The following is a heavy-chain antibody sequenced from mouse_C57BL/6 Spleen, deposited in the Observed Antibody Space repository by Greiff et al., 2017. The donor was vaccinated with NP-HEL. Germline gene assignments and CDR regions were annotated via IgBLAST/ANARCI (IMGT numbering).Heavy chain of an antibody. V-gene: IGHV5-15*01. CDR3: ARRDYGSSYVGAMDY. D-gene: IGHD1-1*01. J-gene: IGHJ4*01. CDR2: ISNLAYSI. CDR1: GFTFSDYG. Sequence: EVQLVESGGGLVQPGGSLKLSCAASGFTFSDYGMAWVRQAPRKGPEWVAFISNLAYSIYYADTVTGRFTSSRENAKNTLYLEMSNLRSEDTAMYYCARRDYGSSYVGAMDYWGQGTSVTVSS.